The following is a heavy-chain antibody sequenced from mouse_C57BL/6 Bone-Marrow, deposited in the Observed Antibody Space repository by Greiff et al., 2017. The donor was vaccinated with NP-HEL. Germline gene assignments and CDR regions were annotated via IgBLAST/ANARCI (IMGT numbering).Heavy chain of an antibody. CDR3: ARNLYGNYLYFDY. D-gene: IGHD2-10*02. Sequence: VQLQQSGPELVKPGASVKISCKASGYAFSSSWMNWVKQRPGKGLEWIVRIYPGDGDTNYNGKFKGKATLTADKSSSTAYMQLSSLTSEDSAVYFCARNLYGNYLYFDYWGQGTTLTVSS. J-gene: IGHJ2*01. CDR2: IYPGDGDT. CDR1: GYAFSSSW. V-gene: IGHV1-82*01.